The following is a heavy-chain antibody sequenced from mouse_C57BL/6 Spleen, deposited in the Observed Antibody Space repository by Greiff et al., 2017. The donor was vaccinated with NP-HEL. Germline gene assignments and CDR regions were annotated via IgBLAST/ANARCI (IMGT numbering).Heavy chain of an antibody. CDR1: FTSYW. CDR2: IDPSDSET. J-gene: IGHJ1*03. V-gene: IGHV1-52*01. CDR3: ARGDYYGSSYYWYFDV. Sequence: FTSYWMHWVKQRPIQGLEWIGNIDPSDSETHYNQKFKDKATLTVDKSSSTAYMQLSSLTSEDSAVYYCARGDYYGSSYYWYFDVWGTGTTVTVSS. D-gene: IGHD1-1*01.